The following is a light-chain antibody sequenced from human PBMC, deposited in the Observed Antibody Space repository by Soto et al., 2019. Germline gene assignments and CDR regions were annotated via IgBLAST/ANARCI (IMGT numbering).Light chain of an antibody. CDR3: QQRSNWPWT. Sequence: EIVLTQSPGTLSLSPGERATLSCRASQSVGSSYLAWYQQKPGQAPRLLIYDASNRATGIPVRFSGSGSGTDYTLTITNLEPEDFAIYYCQQRSNWPWTFGQGTKVDIK. V-gene: IGKV3D-20*02. CDR1: QSVGSSY. CDR2: DAS. J-gene: IGKJ1*01.